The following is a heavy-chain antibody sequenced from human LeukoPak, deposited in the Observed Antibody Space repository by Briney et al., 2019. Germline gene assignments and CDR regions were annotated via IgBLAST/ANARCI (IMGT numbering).Heavy chain of an antibody. D-gene: IGHD3-10*01. CDR1: GFTFSTYN. CDR2: IRGSGTYT. Sequence: GGSLRLSCAASGFTFSTYNMNWVRQAPGKGLEWVSSIRGSGTYTYYADSVKGRFTISRDNAKNSLYLQMNSLRAEDTAVYYCARDYDYYGSGSYSDYWGQGTLVTVSS. CDR3: ARDYDYYGSGSYSDY. J-gene: IGHJ4*02. V-gene: IGHV3-21*01.